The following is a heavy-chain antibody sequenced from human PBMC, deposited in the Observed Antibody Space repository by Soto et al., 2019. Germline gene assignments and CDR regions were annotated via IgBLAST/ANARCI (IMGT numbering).Heavy chain of an antibody. CDR2: ISYSGST. V-gene: IGHV4-31*03. D-gene: IGHD2-15*01. CDR3: ATVPVGGMAHI. J-gene: IGHJ4*02. CDR1: GGSISSGDYY. Sequence: QVQLQESGPGLVKPSQTLSLTCTVSGGSISSGDYYWSWIRQHPGKGLEWIGYISYSGSTYYNPSLRTRVTISVDTSKNQFSLKLSSVTAADTAVYYCATVPVGGMAHIWGQGTLVTVSS.